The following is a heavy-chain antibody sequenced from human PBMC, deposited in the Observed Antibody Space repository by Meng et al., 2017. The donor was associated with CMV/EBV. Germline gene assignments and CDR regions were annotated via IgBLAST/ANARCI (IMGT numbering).Heavy chain of an antibody. J-gene: IGHJ5*02. CDR1: GFSLSTSGVG. D-gene: IGHD6-13*01. Sequence: QTPLEVSGPHLMKPTPTLPLTCTFSGFSLSTSGVGVGWIRQPPGKALEWLALIYWDDDKRYSPSLKSRLTITKDTSKTQVVLTMTNMDPVDTATYYCAHKGRRMAAAGINWFDPWGQGTLVTVSS. CDR2: IYWDDDK. V-gene: IGHV2-5*02. CDR3: AHKGRRMAAAGINWFDP.